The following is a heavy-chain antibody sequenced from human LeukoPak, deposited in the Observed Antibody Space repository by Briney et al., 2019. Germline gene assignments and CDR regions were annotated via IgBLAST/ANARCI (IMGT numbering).Heavy chain of an antibody. CDR1: GFTFSTYS. CDR2: INSGSSDI. V-gene: IGHV3-21*01. J-gene: IGHJ4*02. D-gene: IGHD5-12*01. Sequence: GGSLRLSCAASGFTFSTYSMNWVRQAPGEGLEGVSSINSGSSDIYYADSVKGRFTISRDNTKNPLSLQMNSLRAEDTAVYYCARVGDSGYDERFDYWGQGTLVTVSP. CDR3: ARVGDSGYDERFDY.